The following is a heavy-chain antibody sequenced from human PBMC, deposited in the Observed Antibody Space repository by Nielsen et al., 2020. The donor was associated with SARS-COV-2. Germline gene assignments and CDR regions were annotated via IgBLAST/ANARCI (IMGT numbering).Heavy chain of an antibody. D-gene: IGHD3-10*01. CDR3: AKDGVVRGDALDL. CDR2: VSASGGST. J-gene: IGHJ3*01. Sequence: GGSLRLSCAASGFTFTIYAMAWVRRAPGRGLQWVTGVSASGGSTYYTDSVKGRFSISRDNSKNTLFLQMPSLRVEDTALYYCAKDGVVRGDALDLWGQGTMVTVSS. CDR1: GFTFTIYA. V-gene: IGHV3-23*01.